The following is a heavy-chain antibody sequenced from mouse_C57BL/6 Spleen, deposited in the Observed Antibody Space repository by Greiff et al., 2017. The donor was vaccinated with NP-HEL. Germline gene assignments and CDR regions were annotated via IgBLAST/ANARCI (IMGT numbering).Heavy chain of an antibody. CDR3: ARSITTVVAQYWYFDV. Sequence: VQLQQSGAELVKPGASVKLSCKASGYTFTSYWMHWVKQRPGRGLEWIGRIDPNSGGTKYNEKFKSKATLTVDKPSSTAYMQLSSLTSEVSAVYYCARSITTVVAQYWYFDVWGTGTTVTVSS. V-gene: IGHV1-72*01. J-gene: IGHJ1*03. CDR2: IDPNSGGT. CDR1: GYTFTSYW. D-gene: IGHD1-1*01.